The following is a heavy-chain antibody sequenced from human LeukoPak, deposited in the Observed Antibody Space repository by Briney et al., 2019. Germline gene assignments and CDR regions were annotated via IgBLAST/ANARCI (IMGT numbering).Heavy chain of an antibody. CDR2: MSGSGVTI. CDR1: GFTFSDYY. CDR3: TREGAGGFDY. V-gene: IGHV3-11*04. J-gene: IGHJ4*02. Sequence: PGGSLRLSCAASGFTFSDYYMTWIRQAPGKGLEWVSYMSGSGVTIYYADSVKGRFTISRDNAKNSLYLQMNSLRAEDTAVYYCTREGAGGFDYWGQGTLVTVSS. D-gene: IGHD3-10*01.